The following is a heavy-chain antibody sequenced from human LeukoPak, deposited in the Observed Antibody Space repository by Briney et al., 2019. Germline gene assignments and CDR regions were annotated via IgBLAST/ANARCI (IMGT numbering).Heavy chain of an antibody. V-gene: IGHV4-59*01. Sequence: PSETLSLTCTISGASISSFYWSWIRQPPGKGLEWIGCINYSGSTNYNPSLKSRVTISVDTSKNQFSLKLTSVTAADTAVYYCARGHRGLGYWGQGTLVSVSS. CDR1: GASISSFY. J-gene: IGHJ4*02. D-gene: IGHD3-16*01. CDR3: ARGHRGLGY. CDR2: INYSGST.